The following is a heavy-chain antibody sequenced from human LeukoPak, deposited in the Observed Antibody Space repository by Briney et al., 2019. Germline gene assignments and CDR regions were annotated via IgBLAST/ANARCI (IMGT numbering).Heavy chain of an antibody. J-gene: IGHJ4*02. Sequence: GASVKVSCKASGYTLAGYYIHWVRQAPGQELEWMGWINPNSGGTNYAQKFQGRVTMTRDTSISTAYMELSRLRSDDTAVYYCAFGVVITPFDYWGQGTLVTVSS. CDR2: INPNSGGT. D-gene: IGHD3-3*01. CDR3: AFGVVITPFDY. V-gene: IGHV1-2*02. CDR1: GYTLAGYY.